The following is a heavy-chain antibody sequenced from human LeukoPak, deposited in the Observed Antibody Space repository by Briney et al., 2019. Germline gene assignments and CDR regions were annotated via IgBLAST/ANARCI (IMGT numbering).Heavy chain of an antibody. V-gene: IGHV4-34*01. J-gene: IGHJ4*02. CDR2: ITHSGST. CDR1: GGSFSAFY. D-gene: IGHD3-9*01. Sequence: PSETLSLTCAVYGGSFSAFYWSWIRQPPGKGLEWIGEITHSGSTNYNPSLKSRVTISIDTSKNQFSLKLSSVTAADTAVYYCATHDFLTGVLLNLWGQGTLVTVSS. CDR3: ATHDFLTGVLLNL.